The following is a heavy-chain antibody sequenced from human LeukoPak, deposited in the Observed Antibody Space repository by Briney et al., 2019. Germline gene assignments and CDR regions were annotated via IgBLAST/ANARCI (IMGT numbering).Heavy chain of an antibody. CDR1: GGFISSSNW. CDR2: IFHSGST. Sequence: ASGTLSLTCAVSGGFISSSNWWSWVRQPPGKGLEWIGEIFHSGSTNYNPSLKSRSTISVDKSKNHFSLKLSSVTAADTAVYYCARFRADFTFDYWGQGTLVTVSS. V-gene: IGHV4-4*02. J-gene: IGHJ4*02. D-gene: IGHD3-10*01. CDR3: ARFRADFTFDY.